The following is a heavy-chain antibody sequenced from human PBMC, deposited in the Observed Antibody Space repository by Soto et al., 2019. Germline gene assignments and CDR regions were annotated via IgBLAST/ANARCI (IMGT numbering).Heavy chain of an antibody. Sequence: SETLSLTCAVYGGSFSSYYWSWIRQPPGKGLEWIGEINHSGSTNYNPSLKSRVTISVDTSKNQFSLKLSSVTAADTAVYYCARAYAIYYYYYMDVWGKGTTVTVSS. CDR2: INHSGST. J-gene: IGHJ6*03. V-gene: IGHV4-34*01. D-gene: IGHD2-8*01. CDR1: GGSFSSYY. CDR3: ARAYAIYYYYYMDV.